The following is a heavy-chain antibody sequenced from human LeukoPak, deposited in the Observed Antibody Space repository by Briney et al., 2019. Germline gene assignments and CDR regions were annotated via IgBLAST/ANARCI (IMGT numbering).Heavy chain of an antibody. CDR1: GGSISTYY. CDR3: ARPENSGYSRYFDR. CDR2: IDYSGST. V-gene: IGHV4-59*08. D-gene: IGHD3-22*01. Sequence: SETPSLTCTVSGGSISTYYWIWVRQPPGKGLEWIGYIDYSGSTNYNPSLKSRVTISVDTSKNQFSLKLSSVTAADTAVYYCARPENSGYSRYFDRWGRGTLVTVSS. J-gene: IGHJ2*01.